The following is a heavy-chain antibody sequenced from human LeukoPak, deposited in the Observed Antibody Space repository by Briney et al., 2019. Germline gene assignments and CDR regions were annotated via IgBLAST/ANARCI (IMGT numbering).Heavy chain of an antibody. CDR1: GFTFSSYS. Sequence: PGGSLRLSXAASGFTFSSYSMNWVRQAPGKGLEWVSYISSSSSTIYYADSVKGRFTISRDNAKNSLYLQMNSLRAEDTAVYYCARTHHSGSYYPLSYFDYWGQGTLVTVSS. J-gene: IGHJ4*02. CDR3: ARTHHSGSYYPLSYFDY. D-gene: IGHD1-26*01. V-gene: IGHV3-48*01. CDR2: ISSSSSTI.